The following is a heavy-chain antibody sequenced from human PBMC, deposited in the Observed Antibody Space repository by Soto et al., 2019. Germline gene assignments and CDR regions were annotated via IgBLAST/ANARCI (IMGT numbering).Heavy chain of an antibody. CDR1: GGSVSSGSYY. J-gene: IGHJ3*02. CDR3: ARVLSGSYFGGPYDAFDI. V-gene: IGHV4-61*01. Sequence: SETLSLTCTVSGGSVSSGSYYWSWIRQPPGKGLEWIGYIYYSGSTNYNPSLKSRVTISVDTSKNQLSLKLSSVTAADTAVYYCARVLSGSYFGGPYDAFDIWGQGTMVTVSS. D-gene: IGHD1-26*01. CDR2: IYYSGST.